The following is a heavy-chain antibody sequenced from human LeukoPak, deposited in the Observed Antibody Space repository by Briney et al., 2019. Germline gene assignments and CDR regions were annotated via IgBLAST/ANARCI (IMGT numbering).Heavy chain of an antibody. Sequence: ASVKVSCKASGGTFSSYAISWVRQAPGQGLEWMGGIIPIFGTANYAQKLQGRVTITADESTSTAYMELSSLRSEDTAVYYCARARDAAAGPDYWGQGTLVTVSS. D-gene: IGHD6-13*01. CDR1: GGTFSSYA. CDR2: IIPIFGTA. CDR3: ARARDAAAGPDY. V-gene: IGHV1-69*13. J-gene: IGHJ4*02.